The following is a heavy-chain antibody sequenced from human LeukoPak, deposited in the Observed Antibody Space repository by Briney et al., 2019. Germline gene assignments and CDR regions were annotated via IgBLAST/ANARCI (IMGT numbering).Heavy chain of an antibody. V-gene: IGHV3-23*01. CDR3: ALYLRVRGDY. Sequence: GGSLRLSCAASGFTFSDYDMHWVRQATGKGLEWVSAISGGGVSTYYTDSVKGRFTISRDNSKNTLYLQMNSLRAEDTAVYYCALYLRVRGDYWGQGTLVSVSS. CDR2: ISGGGVST. J-gene: IGHJ4*02. CDR1: GFTFSDYD. D-gene: IGHD3-10*01.